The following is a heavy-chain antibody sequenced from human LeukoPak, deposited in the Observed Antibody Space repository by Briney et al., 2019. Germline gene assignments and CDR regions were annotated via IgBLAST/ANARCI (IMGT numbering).Heavy chain of an antibody. CDR3: GAAAGTGYYYGMDV. CDR1: GGSISSSYYY. J-gene: IGHJ6*02. D-gene: IGHD6-13*01. CDR2: IYYSGST. Sequence: SETLSLTCTVSGGSISSSYYYWGWIRQPPGKGLEWIGSIYYSGSTYYNPSLKSRVTISVDTSKNQFSLKLRSVTAADTAVYYCGAAAGTGYYYGMDVWGQGTTVTVSS. V-gene: IGHV4-39*01.